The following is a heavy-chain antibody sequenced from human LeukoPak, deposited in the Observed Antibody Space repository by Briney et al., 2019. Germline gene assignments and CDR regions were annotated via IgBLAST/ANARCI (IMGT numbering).Heavy chain of an antibody. D-gene: IGHD4-17*01. CDR1: GFTFSGSA. CDR2: IRSKANSYAT. Sequence: GGSLRLSCAASGFTFSGSAMHWVRQASGKGLEWVGRIRSKANSYATAYAASVKGRFTISRDNSKNTLHLQMSSLRADDSALYYCARFGDYGEYWGQGTLVIVSS. V-gene: IGHV3-73*01. J-gene: IGHJ4*02. CDR3: ARFGDYGEY.